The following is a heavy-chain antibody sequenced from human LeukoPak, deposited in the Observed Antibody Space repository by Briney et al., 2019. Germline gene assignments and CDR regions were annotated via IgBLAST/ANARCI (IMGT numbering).Heavy chain of an antibody. J-gene: IGHJ4*02. V-gene: IGHV3-48*03. Sequence: GGSLRLSCAASGFTFSSYEMNWVRQAPGKGLEWVSYISSSGSTIYYADSVKGRFTISRVNSKNTLYLQMNSLRAEDTAVYYCAKLEVHCGGDCYPKGFDYWGQGTLVTVSS. CDR1: GFTFSSYE. CDR3: AKLEVHCGGDCYPKGFDY. D-gene: IGHD2-21*02. CDR2: ISSSGSTI.